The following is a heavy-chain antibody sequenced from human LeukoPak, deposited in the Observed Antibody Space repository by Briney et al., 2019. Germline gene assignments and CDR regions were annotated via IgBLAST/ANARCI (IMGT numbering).Heavy chain of an antibody. CDR3: ARRRGLSAAMDY. J-gene: IGHJ4*02. CDR1: GGSISNSDYF. Sequence: SETLCLTCTVSGGSISNSDYFWDWIRQPPGKGLEWIATINYSGSTYYDPSRKSRDTISVDTSKNQLSLKLKSVTAADTGVYYCARRRGLSAAMDYWGQGTLFTVSS. V-gene: IGHV4-39*01. D-gene: IGHD2-2*01. CDR2: INYSGST.